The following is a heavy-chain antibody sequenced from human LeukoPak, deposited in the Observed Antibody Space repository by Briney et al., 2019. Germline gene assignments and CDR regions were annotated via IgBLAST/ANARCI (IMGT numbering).Heavy chain of an antibody. CDR2: ISGSGGSP. CDR3: ASPDCSSTGCYWGDLDY. J-gene: IGHJ4*02. CDR1: GFSFSTYA. D-gene: IGHD2-2*01. V-gene: IGHV3-23*01. Sequence: PGGSLRLSCAASGFSFSTYAMTWVRRAPGKGLEWVSGISGSGGSPYYADSVKGRFTISRDTSKNTLYLQMNSLRAEDTAVYYCASPDCSSTGCYWGDLDYWGQGTLVTVSS.